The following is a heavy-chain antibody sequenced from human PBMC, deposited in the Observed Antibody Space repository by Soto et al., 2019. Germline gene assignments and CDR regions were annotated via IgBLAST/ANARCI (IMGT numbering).Heavy chain of an antibody. V-gene: IGHV3-48*03. CDR3: ASVNLRFSYGIDV. D-gene: IGHD3-3*01. CDR2: ISKSSSVI. Sequence: EVQLVESGGGLVQPGGSLRLSCAASGSTFSSSEMHWVRQAPGKGLAWVSYISKSSSVIYYADSVKGRFTISRDNAKNLLYLQMNSLRAEDTAVYFCASVNLRFSYGIDVWGQGTTVTVSS. CDR1: GSTFSSSE. J-gene: IGHJ6*02.